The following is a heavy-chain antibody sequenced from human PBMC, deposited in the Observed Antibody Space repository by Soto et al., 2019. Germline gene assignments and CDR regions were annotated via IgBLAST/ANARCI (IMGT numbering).Heavy chain of an antibody. V-gene: IGHV3-30*18. J-gene: IGHJ4*02. CDR2: ISYDGSKN. D-gene: IGHD6-19*01. CDR3: ANSGEYSSGWYRGYLDY. CDR1: GFTFNTYG. Sequence: GGSLRLSCAASGFTFNTYGMHWVRQAPGKGLEWVAVISYDGSKNNYADSVKGRFIISRDNSKNTLYLQMNSLRAEDTAVYYCANSGEYSSGWYRGYLDYWGQGTLVTVSS.